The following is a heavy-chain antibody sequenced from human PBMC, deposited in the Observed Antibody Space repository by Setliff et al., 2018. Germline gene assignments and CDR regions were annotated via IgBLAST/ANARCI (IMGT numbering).Heavy chain of an antibody. V-gene: IGHV4-4*08. D-gene: IGHD1-26*01. CDR3: ARASFSGTYPPFGFDY. J-gene: IGHJ4*02. Sequence: SETLSLTCTVSDGSISDYYWGWIRQSPGNGLGWIGYVFASGTTNYNPSLKSRVTISVDTSKSLFSLRLTSVTAADTAVYFCARASFSGTYPPFGFDYWGQGTLVTVSS. CDR2: VFASGTT. CDR1: DGSISDYY.